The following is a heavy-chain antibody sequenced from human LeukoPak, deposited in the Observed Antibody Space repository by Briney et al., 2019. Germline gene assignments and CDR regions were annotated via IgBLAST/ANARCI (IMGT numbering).Heavy chain of an antibody. CDR2: INHSGST. V-gene: IGHV4-34*01. Sequence: SETLSLTCAVYGGSFSGYYGSWIRQPPGKGLEWVGEINHSGSTNYNPSLKSRVTISVDTSKNQFSLKLSSVTAADTAVYYCARASSPNYGDYVYYYYYYMDVWRKATTVTVSS. D-gene: IGHD4-17*01. CDR1: GGSFSGYY. CDR3: ARASSPNYGDYVYYYYYYMDV. J-gene: IGHJ6*03.